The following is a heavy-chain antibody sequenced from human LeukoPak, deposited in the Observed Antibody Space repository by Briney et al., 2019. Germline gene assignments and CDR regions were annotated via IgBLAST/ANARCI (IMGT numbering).Heavy chain of an antibody. V-gene: IGHV3-7*02. D-gene: IGHD3-22*01. J-gene: IGHJ4*02. CDR2: IKQDGSEK. Sequence: GSLRLSCEASRFTPYDYSMSWVRHAPGGRLGWVANIKQDGSEKYYGDSEKGRFTISRDNVNNSQYLHMNSLRAANTAVYYCASWEFYDSSGYCDYWGQGTLVTVSS. CDR3: ASWEFYDSSGYCDY. CDR1: RFTPYDYS.